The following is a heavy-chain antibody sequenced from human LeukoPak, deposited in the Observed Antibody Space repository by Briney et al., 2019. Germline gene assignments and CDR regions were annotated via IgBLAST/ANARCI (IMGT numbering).Heavy chain of an antibody. Sequence: PGESLKISCKGSGYSFTSYWIGWVRQMPGKGLEWMGSIYPGDSDTRYNPSFQGQVTISADKSIKTAYLQWSSLKASDTAMYYCARRGGGSTGGFYFDYWGQGSLVTVSS. CDR2: IYPGDSDT. V-gene: IGHV5-51*01. CDR3: ARRGGGSTGGFYFDY. D-gene: IGHD1-1*01. J-gene: IGHJ4*02. CDR1: GYSFTSYW.